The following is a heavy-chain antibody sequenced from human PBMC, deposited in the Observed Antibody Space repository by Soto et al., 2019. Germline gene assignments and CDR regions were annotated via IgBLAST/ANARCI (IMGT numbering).Heavy chain of an antibody. D-gene: IGHD3-3*01. CDR2: IYYSGST. J-gene: IGHJ4*02. V-gene: IGHV4-59*01. CDR3: ARTYYDFWSFDY. CDR1: GGSISSYY. Sequence: QVQLQESGPGLVKPSETLSLTCTVSGGSISSYYWSWIRQPPGKGLEWIGYIYYSGSTNYNPSLRSRVTISVDTSKNQFSPKLSSVTAADTAVYYCARTYYDFWSFDYWGQGTLVTVSS.